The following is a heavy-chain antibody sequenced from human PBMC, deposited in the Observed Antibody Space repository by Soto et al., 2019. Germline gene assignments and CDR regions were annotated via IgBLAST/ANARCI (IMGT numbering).Heavy chain of an antibody. CDR1: GYTFTSYG. CDR3: ARGSNDTDD. Sequence: QVQLVQSGAEVKKPGASVKVSCKASGYTFTSYGISWVRKAPGQGHEWMGGSSAYNGNTNYAQKLQGRVTMTTDTSTSKAYMKLRSLRAEDTAVYYCARGSNDTDDWGQGTLVTVSS. CDR2: SSAYNGNT. V-gene: IGHV1-18*01. J-gene: IGHJ4*02. D-gene: IGHD1-1*01.